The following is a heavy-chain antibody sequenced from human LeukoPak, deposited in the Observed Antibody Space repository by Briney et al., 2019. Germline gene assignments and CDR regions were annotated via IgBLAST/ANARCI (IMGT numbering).Heavy chain of an antibody. V-gene: IGHV3-23*01. J-gene: IGHJ5*02. D-gene: IGHD3-22*01. CDR1: GFTFSSYA. CDR2: ISGSGGST. CDR3: AKIPTYYYDSTAGWFDP. Sequence: GGSLRLSCAASGFTFSSYAMSWVRRAPGKGLEWVSAISGSGGSTYYADSVKGRFTISRDNSKNTLYLQMNSLRAEDTAVYYCAKIPTYYYDSTAGWFDPWGQGTLVTVSS.